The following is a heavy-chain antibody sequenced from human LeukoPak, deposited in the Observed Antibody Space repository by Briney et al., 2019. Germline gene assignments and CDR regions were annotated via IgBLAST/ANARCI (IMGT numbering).Heavy chain of an antibody. CDR1: GGSISSYY. D-gene: IGHD3-10*01. V-gene: IGHV4-59*08. CDR2: IYYSGGT. CDR3: ASSDHYYGSGPDTFNI. J-gene: IGHJ3*02. Sequence: SETLSLTCTVSGGSISSYYWNWIRQPPGKGLEWIGYIYYSGGTNYNPSLKSRVTISIDSSKNQFSLELSSVTAADTAVYYCASSDHYYGSGPDTFNIWGQGTMVTVSS.